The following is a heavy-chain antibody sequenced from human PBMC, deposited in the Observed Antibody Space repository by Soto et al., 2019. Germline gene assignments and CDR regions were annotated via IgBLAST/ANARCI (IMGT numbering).Heavy chain of an antibody. CDR3: AAIAGCGLLFDY. Sequence: QVQLVQSGAEVKKPGASVKVSCKASGYTFTSYYMHWVRQAPGQGLEWMGIINPSGGSTSYAQKFQGRVNKTKEPSPDTVYMELSRLRSEEPAVYYCAAIAGCGLLFDYWGQGTLVTVSS. CDR1: GYTFTSYY. J-gene: IGHJ4*02. CDR2: INPSGGST. D-gene: IGHD2-21*01. V-gene: IGHV1-46*01.